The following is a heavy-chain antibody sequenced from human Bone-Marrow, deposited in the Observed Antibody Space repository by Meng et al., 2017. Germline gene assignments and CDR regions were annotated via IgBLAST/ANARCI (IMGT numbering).Heavy chain of an antibody. Sequence: GESLKISCAASGFTFSSYGMHWVRQAPGKGLEWVALIWYDGSNKYSADSVKGRFTISRDNSKNTLYLEMNSLRAEDTAVYYCARALKRALQFYYYDSSGYYPSLGYWGQGTLVTVSS. D-gene: IGHD3-22*01. CDR3: ARALKRALQFYYYDSSGYYPSLGY. CDR2: IWYDGSNK. J-gene: IGHJ4*02. CDR1: GFTFSSYG. V-gene: IGHV3-33*01.